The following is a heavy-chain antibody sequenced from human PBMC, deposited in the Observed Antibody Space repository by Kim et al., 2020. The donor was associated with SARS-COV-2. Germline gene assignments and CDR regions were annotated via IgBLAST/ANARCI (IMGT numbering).Heavy chain of an antibody. J-gene: IGHJ4*02. Sequence: GGSLRLSCAASGFTFSDYYMSWIRQAPGKGLEWVSYISSSGSTIYYADSAKGRFTISRDNAKNSLYLQMNSLRAEDTAVYYCASLYYYDSSGYYSPFDYWGQGTLVTVSS. CDR2: ISSSGSTI. CDR3: ASLYYYDSSGYYSPFDY. V-gene: IGHV3-11*01. D-gene: IGHD3-22*01. CDR1: GFTFSDYY.